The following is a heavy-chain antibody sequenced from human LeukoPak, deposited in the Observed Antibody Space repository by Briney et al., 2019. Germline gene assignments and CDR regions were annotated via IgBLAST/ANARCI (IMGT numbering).Heavy chain of an antibody. Sequence: SETLSLTCTVSGGSISSYYWSWIRQPAGKGLEWIGRIYTSGSTNYNPSLKSRVTMSVDTSKNQFSLKLSSVTAADTAVYYCARTIRIAVAGTTRGRAFDIWGQGTMVTVSS. J-gene: IGHJ3*02. CDR2: IYTSGST. CDR1: GGSISSYY. CDR3: ARTIRIAVAGTTRGRAFDI. V-gene: IGHV4-4*07. D-gene: IGHD6-19*01.